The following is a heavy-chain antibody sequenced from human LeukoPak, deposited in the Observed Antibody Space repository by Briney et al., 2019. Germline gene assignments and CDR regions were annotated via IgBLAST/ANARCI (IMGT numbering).Heavy chain of an antibody. CDR2: INPNSGDT. J-gene: IGHJ4*02. Sequence: ASVKVSCKASGYTFTGYYMHWVRQAPGQGLEWMGWINPNSGDTNYAQKFQGRVTMTRDTSISTAYMELSRLRSDDTAVYYCARASRFLEWLLPTDYWGQGTLVTVSS. CDR3: ARASRFLEWLLPTDY. CDR1: GYTFTGYY. D-gene: IGHD3-3*01. V-gene: IGHV1-2*02.